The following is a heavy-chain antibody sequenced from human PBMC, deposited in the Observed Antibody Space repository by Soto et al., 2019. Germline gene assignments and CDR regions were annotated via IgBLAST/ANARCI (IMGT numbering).Heavy chain of an antibody. V-gene: IGHV2-5*02. J-gene: IGHJ4*02. CDR1: GFSLSTSGVG. D-gene: IGHD3-22*01. CDR3: AHSIVIRYDSSGYYDDYFDY. Sequence: QITLKESGPTLVKPTQTLTLTCTFSGFSLSTSGVGGGWIRQPPGKALEWLALIYWDDDKRYSPSLKSRLTITKHTPNNQVLLTTTNIDPVHTATYYCAHSIVIRYDSSGYYDDYFDYWGQGTLVTVSS. CDR2: IYWDDDK.